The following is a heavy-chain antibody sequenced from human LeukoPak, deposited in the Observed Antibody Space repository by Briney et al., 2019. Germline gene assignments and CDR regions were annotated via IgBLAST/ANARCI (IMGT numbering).Heavy chain of an antibody. CDR1: GYTFTSYY. Sequence: ASVKVSCKTSGYTFTSYYIHWVRQAPGQGLEWMARINPNTGVADSAQKFQGRVTMTRDTSITTAYLELINLRSDDTAVYYCAKEEAYIAFLYWGQGTLVTVSS. CDR2: INPNTGVA. CDR3: AKEEAYIAFLY. D-gene: IGHD2/OR15-2a*01. J-gene: IGHJ4*02. V-gene: IGHV1-2*06.